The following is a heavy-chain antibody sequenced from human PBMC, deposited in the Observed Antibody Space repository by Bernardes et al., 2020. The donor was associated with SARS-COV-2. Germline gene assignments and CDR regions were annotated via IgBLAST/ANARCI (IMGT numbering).Heavy chain of an antibody. CDR1: GFTFDDYA. D-gene: IGHD3-10*01. Sequence: GGSLRLSCAASGFTFDDYAMHWVRQAPGKGLEWVSGISWNSGSIGYADSVKGRFTISRDNAKNSLYLQMNSLRAEDTALYYCAKLYGSGEGGTNDYWGQGTLVTVSS. CDR2: ISWNSGSI. CDR3: AKLYGSGEGGTNDY. V-gene: IGHV3-9*01. J-gene: IGHJ4*02.